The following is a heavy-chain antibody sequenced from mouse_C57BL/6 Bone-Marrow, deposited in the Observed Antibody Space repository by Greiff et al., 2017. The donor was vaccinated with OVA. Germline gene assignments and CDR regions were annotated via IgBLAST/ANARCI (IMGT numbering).Heavy chain of an antibody. V-gene: IGHV7-3*01. CDR1: GFTFTDYY. CDR3: ARYFYYGSSWFAY. CDR2: IRNKANGYTT. Sequence: EVQLVESGGGLVQPGGSLSLSCAASGFTFTDYYMSWVRQPPGKALEWLGFIRNKANGYTTEYSASVPGRFTISRDNSQSILYLQMNALRAEDSATYYCARYFYYGSSWFAYWGQGTLVTVSA. J-gene: IGHJ3*01. D-gene: IGHD1-1*01.